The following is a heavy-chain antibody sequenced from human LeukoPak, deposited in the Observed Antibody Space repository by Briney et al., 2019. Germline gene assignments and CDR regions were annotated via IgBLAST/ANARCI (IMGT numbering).Heavy chain of an antibody. Sequence: SETLSLTCTVSGGSISSYYWSWIRQPPGEGLEWIGEINHSGSTNYNPSLKSRVTISVDTSKNQFSLKLSSVTAADTAVYYCARGPRRYFDLWGRGTLVTVSS. CDR1: GGSISSYY. CDR2: INHSGST. CDR3: ARGPRRYFDL. V-gene: IGHV4-34*01. J-gene: IGHJ2*01.